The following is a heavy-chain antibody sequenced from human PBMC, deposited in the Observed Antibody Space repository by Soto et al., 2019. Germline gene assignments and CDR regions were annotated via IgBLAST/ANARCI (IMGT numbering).Heavy chain of an antibody. CDR3: AREYCSGGSCYPDDFDI. CDR2: ISSSSSTI. CDR1: GFTFSSYS. D-gene: IGHD2-15*01. Sequence: HPGGSLRLSCAASGFTFSSYSMNWVRQAPGKGLEWVSYISSSSSTIYYADSVKGRFTISRDNAKNSLYLQMNSLRAEDTAVYYCAREYCSGGSCYPDDFDIWGQGTMVTVSS. V-gene: IGHV3-48*01. J-gene: IGHJ3*02.